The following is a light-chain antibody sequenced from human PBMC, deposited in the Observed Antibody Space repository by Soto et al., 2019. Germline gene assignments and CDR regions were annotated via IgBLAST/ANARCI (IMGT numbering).Light chain of an antibody. CDR2: DVS. Sequence: QSVRTQPASVSGSPGQSITISCTGTSSDVGGYNYVSWYQHHPGKAPKLLIYDVSNRPSGISNRFSGSKSDNTASLTISGLQPEDEADYYCSSYTTSNTRQIVFGTGTKVTV. J-gene: IGLJ1*01. V-gene: IGLV2-14*03. CDR3: SSYTTSNTRQIV. CDR1: SSDVGGYNY.